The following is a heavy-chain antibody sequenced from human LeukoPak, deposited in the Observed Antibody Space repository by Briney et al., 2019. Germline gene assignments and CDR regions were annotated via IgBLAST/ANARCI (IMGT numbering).Heavy chain of an antibody. CDR1: GGSISSYY. CDR3: ARGVNTIFGLLIMGYYYMDV. D-gene: IGHD3-3*01. CDR2: IYTSGST. Sequence: SETLSLTCTVSGGSISSYYWSWIRQPAGKGLEWIGRIYTSGSTNYNPSLKSRVTISVDTSKNQFSLKLSSVTAADTAVYYCARGVNTIFGLLIMGYYYMDVWGKGTTVTVSS. J-gene: IGHJ6*03. V-gene: IGHV4-4*07.